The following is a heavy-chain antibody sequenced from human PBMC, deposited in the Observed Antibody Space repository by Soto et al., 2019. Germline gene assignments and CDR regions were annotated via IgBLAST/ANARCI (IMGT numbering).Heavy chain of an antibody. J-gene: IGHJ5*02. Sequence: QVRLVQSGAEVRRPGASVKVSCKAPGDTFTSYYLNWVRQAPGQGLEWLGVINPHGGRTNYAQKFQGKVTMTRDTSRSTVYMELRSLRSNDTAIYYCARSSGGNFGIIIEGSNWFDPWGQGTLVTVSS. CDR2: INPHGGRT. CDR1: GDTFTSYY. V-gene: IGHV1-46*01. D-gene: IGHD3-3*01. CDR3: ARSSGGNFGIIIEGSNWFDP.